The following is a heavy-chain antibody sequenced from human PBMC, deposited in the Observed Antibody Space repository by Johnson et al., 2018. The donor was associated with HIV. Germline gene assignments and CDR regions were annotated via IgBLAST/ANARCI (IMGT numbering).Heavy chain of an antibody. CDR3: AQIGAAAGLKDAFDI. J-gene: IGHJ3*02. D-gene: IGHD6-13*01. CDR2: ISYDASYK. Sequence: QVQLVESGGGVVQPGRSLRLSCTASGFTFSSYGMNWVRQAPGKGLEWVAVISYDASYKYYADSVNGRFTISRDNSKNTLYLQMNSLRAEDTGVYSCAQIGAAAGLKDAFDIWGQGKMVTVSS. CDR1: GFTFSSYG. V-gene: IGHV3-30*03.